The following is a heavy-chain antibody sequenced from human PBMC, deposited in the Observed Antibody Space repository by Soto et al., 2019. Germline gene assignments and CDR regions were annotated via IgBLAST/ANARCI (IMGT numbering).Heavy chain of an antibody. V-gene: IGHV3-21*01. CDR3: GRVFYGSGSYFVDN. CDR2: ISSSGTFI. Sequence: GGSLRLSCAASGFTFSDYSMNWVRQAPGKGLEWVSFISSSGTFIHYADSVKGRFTISRDNAKNSLYLQMNSLRAEDTVVFYCGRVFYGSGSYFVDNWGQGTLVTVSS. J-gene: IGHJ4*02. CDR1: GFTFSDYS. D-gene: IGHD3-10*01.